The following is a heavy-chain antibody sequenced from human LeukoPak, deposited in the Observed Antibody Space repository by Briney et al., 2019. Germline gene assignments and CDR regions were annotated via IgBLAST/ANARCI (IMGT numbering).Heavy chain of an antibody. CDR1: GGSFSGYY. J-gene: IGHJ4*02. CDR3: ARGSSSSPYFDY. Sequence: PSETLSLTCAVYGGSFSGYYWSWIRQPAGKGLEWIGRIYTSGSTNYNPSLKSRVTMSVDTSKNQFSLKLSSVTAADTAVYYCARGSSSSPYFDYWGQGTLVTVSS. V-gene: IGHV4-59*10. CDR2: IYTSGST. D-gene: IGHD6-6*01.